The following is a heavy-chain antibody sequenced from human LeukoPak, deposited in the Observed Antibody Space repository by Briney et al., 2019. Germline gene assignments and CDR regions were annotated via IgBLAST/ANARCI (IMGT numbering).Heavy chain of an antibody. D-gene: IGHD7-27*01. V-gene: IGHV3-23*01. J-gene: IGHJ4*02. Sequence: PGGSLRLSCAASGFTFRAYAMTWIRQAPGKGLEWVSTISGSSDNTFYAVSVKGRFTISRDNSKKTMYLQMNSLRADDTAVYYGAKAPGFSDFWGQGTLVTVSS. CDR3: AKAPGFSDF. CDR2: ISGSSDNT. CDR1: GFTFRAYA.